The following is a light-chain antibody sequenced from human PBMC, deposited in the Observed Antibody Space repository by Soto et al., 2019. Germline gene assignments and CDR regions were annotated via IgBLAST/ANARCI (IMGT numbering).Light chain of an antibody. V-gene: IGLV2-14*01. J-gene: IGLJ3*02. CDR3: SSYTSISTRV. Sequence: QSALTQPASVSGSPGQSITISCTGTSSDVGSYNYVSWYQQHPGKAPKLMIYEVRNRPSGVSNRLSGSKSGSTASLTISGIQAEDEANYYCSSYTSISTRVFGGGTKLTFL. CDR2: EVR. CDR1: SSDVGSYNY.